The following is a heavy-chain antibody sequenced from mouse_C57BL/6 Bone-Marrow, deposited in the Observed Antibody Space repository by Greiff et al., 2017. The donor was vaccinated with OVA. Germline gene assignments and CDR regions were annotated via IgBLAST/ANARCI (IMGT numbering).Heavy chain of an antibody. J-gene: IGHJ4*01. CDR1: GFNIKDDY. V-gene: IGHV14-4*01. Sequence: VQLQQSGAELVRPWASVKLSCTASGFNIKDDYMHWVKQRPEQGLEWIGWIDPENGDTEYASKFQGKATITADTSSNTAYLQLSSLTSEDTAVYYCTTRGYSNYAMDYWGQGTSVTVSS. CDR3: TTRGYSNYAMDY. D-gene: IGHD2-5*01. CDR2: IDPENGDT.